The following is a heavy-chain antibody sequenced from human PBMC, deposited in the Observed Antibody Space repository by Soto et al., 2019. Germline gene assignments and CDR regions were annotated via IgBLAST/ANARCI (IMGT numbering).Heavy chain of an antibody. CDR1: GFNFGSYA. V-gene: IGHV3-23*01. CDR3: VKGKESGYRGAFDS. CDR2: VSGSGGSP. Sequence: EEQLLESGGGLVQPGGSLRLSCAASGFNFGSYAMGWVRQAPGKGLEWVSGVSGSGGSPYYADSVKGRLTISKDKSKNTLYVDLNNLRPEDTAVYFCVKGKESGYRGAFDSWGQGTMVTVSS. D-gene: IGHD5-18*01. J-gene: IGHJ4*02.